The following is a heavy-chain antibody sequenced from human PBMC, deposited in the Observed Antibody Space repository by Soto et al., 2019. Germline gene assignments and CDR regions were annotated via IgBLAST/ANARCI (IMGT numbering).Heavy chain of an antibody. CDR1: GFSFSNYA. CDR2: ISYDGSNK. CDR3: ARDNWGTDY. D-gene: IGHD7-27*01. Sequence: PGGSLRLSCAASGFSFSNYAMHWVRQAPGKGLEWVAVISYDGSNKYYADSVEGRFTLSRDNSKNTLYLQMSSLRAEDTAVYYCARDNWGTDYWGQGTLVTVSS. V-gene: IGHV3-30-3*01. J-gene: IGHJ4*02.